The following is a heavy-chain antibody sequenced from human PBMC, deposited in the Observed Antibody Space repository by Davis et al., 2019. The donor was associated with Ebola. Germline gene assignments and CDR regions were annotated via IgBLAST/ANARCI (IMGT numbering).Heavy chain of an antibody. D-gene: IGHD2-15*01. CDR3: ARHTRYCSGGSCYSGPRAFDI. V-gene: IGHV5-10-1*01. Sequence: GESLKISCKGSGYSFTSYWISWVRQMPGKGLEWMGRIDPSDSYTNYSPSFQGHVTISADKSISTAYLQWSSLKASDTAMYYCARHTRYCSGGSCYSGPRAFDIWGQGTMVTVSS. CDR1: GYSFTSYW. J-gene: IGHJ3*02. CDR2: IDPSDSYT.